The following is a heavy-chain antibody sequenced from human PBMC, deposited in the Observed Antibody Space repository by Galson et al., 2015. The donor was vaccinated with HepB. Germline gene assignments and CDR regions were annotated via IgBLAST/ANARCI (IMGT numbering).Heavy chain of an antibody. V-gene: IGHV3-7*01. J-gene: IGHJ6*02. D-gene: IGHD3-10*01. CDR1: GFTFSSYW. CDR3: ASGSGILEGGMDV. CDR2: IKQDGSEK. Sequence: LRLSCAASGFTFSSYWMSWVRQAPGKGLEWVANIKQDGSEKYYVDSVKGRFTISRDNAKNSLYLQMNSLRAEDTAVYYCASGSGILEGGMDVWGQGTTVTVSS.